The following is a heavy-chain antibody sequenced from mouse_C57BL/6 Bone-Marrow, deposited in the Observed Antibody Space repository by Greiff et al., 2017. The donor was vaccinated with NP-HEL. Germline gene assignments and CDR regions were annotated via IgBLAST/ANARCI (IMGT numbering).Heavy chain of an antibody. CDR1: GYTFTDYY. Sequence: QVQLQQSGAELVRPGASVKLSCKASGYTFTDYYINWVKQRPGQGLEWIARIYPGSGNTYYNEKFKGKATLTAEKSSSTAYMQLSSLTSEDSAVYFCARWDTTVVAPYYFDYWGQGTTLTVSS. D-gene: IGHD1-1*01. CDR3: ARWDTTVVAPYYFDY. CDR2: IYPGSGNT. V-gene: IGHV1-76*01. J-gene: IGHJ2*01.